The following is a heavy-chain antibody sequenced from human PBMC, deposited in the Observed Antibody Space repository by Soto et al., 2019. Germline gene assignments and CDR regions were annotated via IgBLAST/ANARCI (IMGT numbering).Heavy chain of an antibody. J-gene: IGHJ6*03. CDR3: ARRVYYYYMDV. Sequence: GSGPTLVNPTETLTLTCTVSGFSLSSGRMGVSWIRQPPGKALEWLAHIFSNDEKSYSTSLKSRLTISKDTLKSQVVLTMTNMAPVDTATYFCARRVYYYYMDVWGTGTTVTVSS. V-gene: IGHV2-26*01. CDR2: IFSNDEK. CDR1: GFSLSSGRMG.